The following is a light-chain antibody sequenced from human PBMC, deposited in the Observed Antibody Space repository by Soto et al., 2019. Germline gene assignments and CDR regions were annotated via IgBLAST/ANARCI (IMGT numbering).Light chain of an antibody. CDR1: QSISSW. J-gene: IGKJ2*01. Sequence: DIQMTQSPSTLSASVGDRVTITCRASQSISSWLAWYQQKPGKAPKLLIYKASSLESGVPSRFSGTESGTEFTLTISSLQPDDFATYYCQKYNSFPYTFGQGTKLEIK. CDR2: KAS. V-gene: IGKV1-5*03. CDR3: QKYNSFPYT.